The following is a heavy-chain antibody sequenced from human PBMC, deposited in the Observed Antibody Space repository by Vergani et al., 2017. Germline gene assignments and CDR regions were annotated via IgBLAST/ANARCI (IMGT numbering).Heavy chain of an antibody. CDR2: IKHTARA. J-gene: IGHJ4*02. D-gene: IGHD3-16*01. CDR1: GDRIGATEYY. V-gene: IGHV4-39*01. Sequence: QVQLQESGPGLVKPSETLSLTCTVSGDRIGATEYYWGWVRQPRGKGQGEFGSIKHTARASYNPSLNRRLTMSVDTSKNQSFLYLRSMTARDTAVYYCARPLRGGAYDVWGQGSLVTVSS. CDR3: ARPLRGGAYDV.